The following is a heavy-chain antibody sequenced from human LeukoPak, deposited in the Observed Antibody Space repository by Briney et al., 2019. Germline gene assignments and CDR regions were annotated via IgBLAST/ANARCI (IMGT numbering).Heavy chain of an antibody. CDR3: ARGLYGGNSYDAIEASDY. CDR1: GSIFTSYW. J-gene: IGHJ4*02. D-gene: IGHD4-23*01. Sequence: GESLKISCKGSGSIFTSYWLGWGRPMPGKGLEWMGLISPGDSKTRYSPSFQGEVTMSADKSISTASLQWSSLKASDTAIYYCARGLYGGNSYDAIEASDYWGQGTLVSVSS. V-gene: IGHV5-51*01. CDR2: ISPGDSKT.